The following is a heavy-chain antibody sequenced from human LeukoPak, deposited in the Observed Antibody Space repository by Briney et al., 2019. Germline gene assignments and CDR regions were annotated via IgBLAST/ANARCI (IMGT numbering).Heavy chain of an antibody. CDR3: AKRGRYSGYDPKIASFDY. J-gene: IGHJ4*02. V-gene: IGHV3-23*01. CDR1: GFTFSSYA. Sequence: PGGSLRLSCAASGFTFSSYAMGWVRQAPGKGLEWVSAISGSGGSTYFADSVKGRFTISRDNSKNTLYLQMNSLRAEDTAVYYCAKRGRYSGYDPKIASFDYWGQGTLVTVSS. D-gene: IGHD5-12*01. CDR2: ISGSGGST.